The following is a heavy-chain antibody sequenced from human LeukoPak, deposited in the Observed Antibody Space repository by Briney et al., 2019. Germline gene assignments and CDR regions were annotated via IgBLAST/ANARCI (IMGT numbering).Heavy chain of an antibody. V-gene: IGHV3-23*01. D-gene: IGHD3-22*01. CDR1: GFTFSSYA. J-gene: IGHJ3*01. CDR3: AETEPLYYYDSSGYYLDAFDF. CDR2: ISGSGGST. Sequence: PEGSLRLSCAASGFTFSSYAMSWVRQAPGKGLEWVSAISGSGGSTYYADSVKDRFTISRDNSKNTLYLQMNSLRAEGTAVCYCAETEPLYYYDSSGYYLDAFDFWGQGTMVTVSS.